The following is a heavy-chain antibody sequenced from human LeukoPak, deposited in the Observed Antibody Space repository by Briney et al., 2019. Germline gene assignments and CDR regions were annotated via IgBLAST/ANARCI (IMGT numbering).Heavy chain of an antibody. V-gene: IGHV4-34*01. CDR2: INHSGRT. CDR1: GGSFSTYY. D-gene: IGHD5-18*01. J-gene: IGHJ3*02. CDR3: ARRWDTAIALAAFDI. Sequence: PSETLSLTCAVYGGSFSTYYWSWIRQPPGKGLEWIGEINHSGRTNYNPSLKSRVTISVDTSKDQFSLKLSSVTAADTAVYYCARRWDTAIALAAFDIWGQGTMVTVSS.